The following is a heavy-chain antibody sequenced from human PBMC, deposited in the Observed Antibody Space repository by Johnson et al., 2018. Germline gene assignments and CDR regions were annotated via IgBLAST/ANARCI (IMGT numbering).Heavy chain of an antibody. CDR2: IYYSGGT. Sequence: QVQLQESGPGLVKPSETLSLTCAVSGGSISNSTYYWAWIRQPPGKGLEWIGSIYYSGGTYYNSSLKSRVTMSVGMSKNHFSLKLSSVTAADTAVYFCARDLTSGDYPDYFDSWGQGTLVTGSS. CDR3: ARDLTSGDYPDYFDS. CDR1: GGSISNSTYY. V-gene: IGHV4-39*07. J-gene: IGHJ4*02. D-gene: IGHD3-22*01.